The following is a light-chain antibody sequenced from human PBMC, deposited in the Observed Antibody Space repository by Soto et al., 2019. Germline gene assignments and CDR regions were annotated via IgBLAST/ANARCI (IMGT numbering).Light chain of an antibody. CDR3: QQLNSHPLT. J-gene: IGKJ4*01. V-gene: IGKV1-9*01. Sequence: DIQLTQSPSFLSASVGDRVTITCRASQDISSSLAWYQQKPGKAPNLLIYAASTLLSGVPSRFSGSGSGTEFTLTISSLQPEDFATYYCQQLNSHPLTFGGGTKVEIK. CDR1: QDISSS. CDR2: AAS.